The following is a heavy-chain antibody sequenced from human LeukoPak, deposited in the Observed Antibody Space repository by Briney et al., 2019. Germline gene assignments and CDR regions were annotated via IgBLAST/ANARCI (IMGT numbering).Heavy chain of an antibody. J-gene: IGHJ4*02. Sequence: ASVKVSCKASGYTFTSYAMNWVRQAPGQGLEWMGRVSPYNGNTYYSQRFQGRVTITKDTSTGTAYMDLRNLRDDDTAMYYCARNGRVRRVVKDLFEYWGQGTLVAVSS. CDR1: GYTFTSYA. CDR2: VSPYNGNT. CDR3: ARNGRVRRVVKDLFEY. D-gene: IGHD3-10*01. V-gene: IGHV1-18*01.